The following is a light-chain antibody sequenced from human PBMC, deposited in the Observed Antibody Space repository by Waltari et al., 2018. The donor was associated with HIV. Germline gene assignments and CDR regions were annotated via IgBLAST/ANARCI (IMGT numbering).Light chain of an antibody. J-gene: IGLJ2*01. Sequence: QSVLTQPASVSGSPGQSITISCTGTTSDFGTSAYVSWYQQHPGNAPRLLIYEVTNRPSGVSNRFSASKSGNTAYLTISGLQPEDEGDYDCNSHRENRGVVFGGGTKVTVL. CDR1: TSDFGTSAY. CDR2: EVT. CDR3: NSHRENRGVV. V-gene: IGLV2-14*01.